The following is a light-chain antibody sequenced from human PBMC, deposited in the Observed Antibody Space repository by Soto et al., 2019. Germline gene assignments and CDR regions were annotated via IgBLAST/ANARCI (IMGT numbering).Light chain of an antibody. CDR3: QQYGSSPWT. CDR2: GAS. Sequence: EIVLTQSPGTLSLSPGARATLYCRASQSVSRNFLVWYQQKPGQAPRLLIYGASSRATGIPDRFSGSGSGTDFTLSISRLEPEDFAVYYCQQYGSSPWTFGQGTKVDIK. J-gene: IGKJ1*01. V-gene: IGKV3-20*01. CDR1: QSVSRNF.